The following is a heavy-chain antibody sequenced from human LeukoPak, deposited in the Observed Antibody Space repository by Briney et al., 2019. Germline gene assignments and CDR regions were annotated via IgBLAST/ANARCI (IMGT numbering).Heavy chain of an antibody. Sequence: PSETLSLTCAVYGGSFSASYWSWIRQSPGRGLEWIGKINHSGSTNYNPSLKSRVSISIDTSKSQFSLKLTSVTAADTAMYYCARGPTMVRGVIRFHYYMDVWGKGTTVTVSS. J-gene: IGHJ6*03. CDR2: INHSGST. CDR3: ARGPTMVRGVIRFHYYMDV. V-gene: IGHV4-34*01. D-gene: IGHD3-10*01. CDR1: GGSFSASY.